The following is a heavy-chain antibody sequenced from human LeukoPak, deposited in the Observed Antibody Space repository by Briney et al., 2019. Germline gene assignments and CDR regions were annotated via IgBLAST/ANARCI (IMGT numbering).Heavy chain of an antibody. CDR2: ISYDGSNR. Sequence: AGGSLRLSCAASGFTFSSYAFHWVRQAPGKGLEWVSLISYDGSNRYYADSVKGRFTISRDNSKNMLYLQMNSLRAEDTAVYYCARDPNQLSYYYYYYMDVWGKGTTVTVSS. CDR3: ARDPNQLSYYYYYYMDV. J-gene: IGHJ6*03. V-gene: IGHV3-30*04. D-gene: IGHD2-2*01. CDR1: GFTFSSYA.